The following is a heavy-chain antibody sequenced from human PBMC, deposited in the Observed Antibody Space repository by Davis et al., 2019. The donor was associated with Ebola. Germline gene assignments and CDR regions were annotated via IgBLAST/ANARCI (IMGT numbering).Heavy chain of an antibody. CDR2: IYPGDSDT. Sequence: PGGSLRLSCKGSGYSFTSYWIGWVRQLPGKGLEWMGIIYPGDSDTRYSPSFQGQVTIPADKSISTAYLQWSSLKASDTAMYYCARHLDFWSGYPRYPQPYGMDVWGQGTTVTVSS. CDR3: ARHLDFWSGYPRYPQPYGMDV. V-gene: IGHV5-51*01. D-gene: IGHD3-3*01. CDR1: GYSFTSYW. J-gene: IGHJ6*02.